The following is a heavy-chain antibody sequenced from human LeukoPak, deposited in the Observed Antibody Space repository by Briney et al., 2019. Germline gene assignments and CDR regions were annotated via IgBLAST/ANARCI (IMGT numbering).Heavy chain of an antibody. Sequence: SETLSLTCTVSGGSISSYYWSWIRQPPGKGLEWIGYIYYSGSTYYNPSLKSRVTISVDTSKNQFSLKLSSVTAADTAVYYCARAGLLWFGEPHRGSWFDPWGQGTLVTVSS. CDR2: IYYSGST. V-gene: IGHV4-59*12. CDR1: GGSISSYY. J-gene: IGHJ5*02. CDR3: ARAGLLWFGEPHRGSWFDP. D-gene: IGHD3-10*01.